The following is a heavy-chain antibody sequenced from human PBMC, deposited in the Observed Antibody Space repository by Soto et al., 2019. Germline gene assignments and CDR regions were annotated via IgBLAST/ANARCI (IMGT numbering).Heavy chain of an antibody. CDR1: GGSISSSNW. CDR3: ATANSASGYYFDY. CDR2: IYHSGSI. V-gene: IGHV4-4*02. J-gene: IGHJ4*02. Sequence: QVQLQESGPGLVKPSGTLSLTCAVSGGSISSSNWWSWVRQPPGKGLEWIGEIYHSGSINYNPSLTSRVTISVDRSKNQFSLKLSSVTAADTAVYYCATANSASGYYFDYWGQGTLVTVSS. D-gene: IGHD2-8*01.